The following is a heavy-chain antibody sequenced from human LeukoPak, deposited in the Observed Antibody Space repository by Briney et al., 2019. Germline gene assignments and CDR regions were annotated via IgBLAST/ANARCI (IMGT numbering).Heavy chain of an antibody. V-gene: IGHV3-7*01. J-gene: IGHJ4*02. CDR3: TNLGYTD. Sequence: SGGSLRLSCAASGFTFSTSWMTWARQAPGKELEWVASIKDDGSGKYYVDSVKGRFTISRDNAKNSLYLQMNSLGVEDTAVYYCTNLGYTDWGQGTLVTVSS. CDR2: IKDDGSGK. CDR1: GFTFSTSW. D-gene: IGHD5-18*01.